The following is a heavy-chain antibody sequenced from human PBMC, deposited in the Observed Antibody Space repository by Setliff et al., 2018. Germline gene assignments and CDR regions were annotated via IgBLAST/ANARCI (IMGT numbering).Heavy chain of an antibody. V-gene: IGHV1-18*03. D-gene: IGHD2-21*01. CDR1: GYTFTSYG. Sequence: SVKVSCKASGYTFTSYGFSWVRQAPGQGLEWMGWISVYNGKTKYAQKFQGRVTMTTDTSTRTAYMEVTSLRSDDMAVYYCATEKFPGDWGDYWGQGTLVTVSS. CDR2: ISVYNGKT. CDR3: ATEKFPGDWGDY. J-gene: IGHJ4*02.